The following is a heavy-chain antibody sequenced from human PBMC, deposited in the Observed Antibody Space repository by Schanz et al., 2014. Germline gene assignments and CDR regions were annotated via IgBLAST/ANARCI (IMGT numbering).Heavy chain of an antibody. CDR2: IYSNGAT. CDR3: ARDEGKDGYNLAFDV. D-gene: IGHD5-12*01. J-gene: IGHJ3*01. V-gene: IGHV3-66*01. CDR1: GFTVSTNY. Sequence: EVQLVESGGGLVQPGGSLRLSCAASGFTVSTNYMNWVRQAPGKGLEWVSFIYSNGATNYADSVKGRFTISRDNSKNMVFLQMNSLRVEDTAIYYCARDEGKDGYNLAFDVWGQGTLVTVSS.